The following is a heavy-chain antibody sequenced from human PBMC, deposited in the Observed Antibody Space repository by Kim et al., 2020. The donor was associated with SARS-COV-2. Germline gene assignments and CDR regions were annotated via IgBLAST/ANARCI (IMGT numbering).Heavy chain of an antibody. D-gene: IGHD3-9*01. CDR1: TLTYTRYV. CDR2: VSGSGGSA. CDR3: VGSTDWYGAFDS. J-gene: IGHJ4*02. Sequence: GGSLRLSCAASTLTYTRYVMTWVRQAPGKGLEWVSSVSGSGGSAYYADSVKGRFTSSRDNSKSTLYLQMNSLTAEDTAGYYCVGSTDWYGAFDSWGQGTL. V-gene: IGHV3-23*01.